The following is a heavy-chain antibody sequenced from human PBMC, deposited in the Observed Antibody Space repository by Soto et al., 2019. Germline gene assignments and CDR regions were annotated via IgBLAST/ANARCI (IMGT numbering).Heavy chain of an antibody. Sequence: ASVKVSCKPSGYTFTSSGISWGRQAPGQGLEWMGWISGYNGNTNYAQKFRGRVTMTTDTSTTTAYMEVRSLRADDTAVYYCARAPGYCNSTICYIDTFDIWGQGTMVTVSS. CDR1: GYTFTSSG. J-gene: IGHJ3*02. CDR2: ISGYNGNT. CDR3: ARAPGYCNSTICYIDTFDI. V-gene: IGHV1-18*01. D-gene: IGHD2-2*02.